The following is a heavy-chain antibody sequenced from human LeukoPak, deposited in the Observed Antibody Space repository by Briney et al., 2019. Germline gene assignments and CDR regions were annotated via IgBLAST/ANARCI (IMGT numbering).Heavy chain of an antibody. D-gene: IGHD2-15*01. CDR3: ARQLPTPSRGKGFQAGFDY. CDR1: GGSISSSSYY. Sequence: QKSGPTLVKPSETLSLTCTVSGGSISSSSYYWGWIRQPPGKGLEWIGSIYYSGSTYYNPSLKSRVTISVDTSKNQFSLKLSSVTAADTAVYYCARQLPTPSRGKGFQAGFDYWGQGTLVTVSS. V-gene: IGHV4-39*07. J-gene: IGHJ4*02. CDR2: IYYSGST.